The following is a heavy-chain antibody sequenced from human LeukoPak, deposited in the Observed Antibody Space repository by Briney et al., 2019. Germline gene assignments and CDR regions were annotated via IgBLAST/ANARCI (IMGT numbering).Heavy chain of an antibody. D-gene: IGHD3-22*01. Sequence: ASVKVSCKASGYTFTGYYMHWVRQAPGQGLEWMGRINPNSGGTNYAQKFQGRVTMTRDTSISTAYMELSRLRSDDTAVYYCARGTRSSGYDFDYWGQRTLVTVSS. V-gene: IGHV1-2*06. J-gene: IGHJ4*02. CDR3: ARGTRSSGYDFDY. CDR2: INPNSGGT. CDR1: GYTFTGYY.